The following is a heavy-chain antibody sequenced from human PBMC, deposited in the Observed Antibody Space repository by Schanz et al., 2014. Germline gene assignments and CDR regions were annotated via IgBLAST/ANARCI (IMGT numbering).Heavy chain of an antibody. D-gene: IGHD3-16*01. V-gene: IGHV4-31*02. J-gene: IGHJ6*02. Sequence: VQLLESGGGLIQPGGSLRLSCAASGFIFGSSVMAWVRQAPGKGLEWIGYISYSGSTSFNPSLKSRLTMSVDTSKNQFSLRLSSVTAADTAVYYCARHGGIPYCPMDVWGQGTTVTVSS. CDR2: ISYSGST. CDR3: ARHGGIPYCPMDV. CDR1: GFIFGSSV.